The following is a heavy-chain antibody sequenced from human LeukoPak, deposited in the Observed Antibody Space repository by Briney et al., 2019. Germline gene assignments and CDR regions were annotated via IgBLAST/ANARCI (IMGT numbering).Heavy chain of an antibody. V-gene: IGHV3-30*18. D-gene: IGHD3-10*01. CDR3: AKGLRTRVPGSDSMPDV. CDR2: ISYDGSNK. J-gene: IGHJ6*04. Sequence: GGSLRLSCAASGFTFSSYGMHWVRQAPGKGLEWVAVISYDGSNKYYADSVKGRFTISRDNSKNTPYLQMNSLRAEDTAVYYCAKGLRTRVPGSDSMPDVWGKGTTVTVSS. CDR1: GFTFSSYG.